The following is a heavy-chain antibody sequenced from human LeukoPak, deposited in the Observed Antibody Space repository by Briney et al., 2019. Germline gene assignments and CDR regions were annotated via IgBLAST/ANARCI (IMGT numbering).Heavy chain of an antibody. V-gene: IGHV1-69*13. CDR3: AREPLVGASRLDAFDI. CDR2: IIPIFGTA. D-gene: IGHD1-26*01. J-gene: IGHJ3*02. Sequence: SVKVSCKASGYTFTSYGISWVRQAPGQGLEWMGGIIPIFGTANYAQKFQGRVTITADESTSTAYMELSSLRSEDTAVYYCAREPLVGASRLDAFDIWGQGTMVTVSS. CDR1: GYTFTSYG.